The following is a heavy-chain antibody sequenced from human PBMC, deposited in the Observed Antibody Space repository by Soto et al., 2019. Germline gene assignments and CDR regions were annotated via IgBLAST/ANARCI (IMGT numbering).Heavy chain of an antibody. V-gene: IGHV3-9*01. CDR2: ISWNSGSI. CDR1: GFTFDDYA. D-gene: IGHD3-3*01. Sequence: GGSLRLSCPSSGFTFDDYAMHWVRQAPGKGLEWVSGISWNSGSIGYADSVKGRFTISRDNAKNSLYLQMNSLRAEDTALYYCAKDQGAEWLLSSEYYYYYMDVWGKGTTVTVSS. CDR3: AKDQGAEWLLSSEYYYYYMDV. J-gene: IGHJ6*03.